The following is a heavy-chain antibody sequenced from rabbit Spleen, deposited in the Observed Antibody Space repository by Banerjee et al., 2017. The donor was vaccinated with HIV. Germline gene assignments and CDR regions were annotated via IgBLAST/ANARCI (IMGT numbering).Heavy chain of an antibody. Sequence: QEHLVESGGGLVKPEGSLTLTCKASGFSFSHGYVMCWVRQAPGKGLEWIACINTGNSKTYYANWAKDRFTISKTSSTAVTLQRTSLTVADTATYFCARDAGRGNYIDGVFNLWGPGTLVTVS. V-gene: IGHV1S45*01. CDR2: INTGNSKT. CDR1: GFSFSHGYV. D-gene: IGHD8-1*01. J-gene: IGHJ4*01. CDR3: ARDAGRGNYIDGVFNL.